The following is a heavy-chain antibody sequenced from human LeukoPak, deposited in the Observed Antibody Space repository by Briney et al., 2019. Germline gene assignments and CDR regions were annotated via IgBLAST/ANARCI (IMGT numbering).Heavy chain of an antibody. J-gene: IGHJ4*02. CDR3: ARDPKWLDY. CDR1: GFTLSTYW. V-gene: IGHV3-7*01. CDR2: TNQEGSEK. Sequence: GGSLRLSCAASGFTLSTYWMSWVRQAPGKGLEWVANTNQEGSEKYYVGSVKGRFTISKDNAKNALYLQMNSLRAEDTAVYYCARDPKWLDYWGQGTLVTVSS. D-gene: IGHD5-12*01.